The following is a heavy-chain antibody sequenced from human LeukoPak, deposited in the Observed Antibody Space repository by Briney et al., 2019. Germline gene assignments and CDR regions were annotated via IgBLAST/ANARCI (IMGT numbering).Heavy chain of an antibody. CDR2: ISGSGGSA. J-gene: IGHJ3*02. Sequence: SGGSLRLSCAASGFTFSSYAMSWVRQAPGKGLEWVSAISGSGGSAYYADSVKGRFTISRDNSKNTLYLQMNSLRAEDTAVYYCAKYKESGSYYGYDAFDIWGQGTMVTVSS. CDR3: AKYKESGSYYGYDAFDI. CDR1: GFTFSSYA. D-gene: IGHD1-26*01. V-gene: IGHV3-23*01.